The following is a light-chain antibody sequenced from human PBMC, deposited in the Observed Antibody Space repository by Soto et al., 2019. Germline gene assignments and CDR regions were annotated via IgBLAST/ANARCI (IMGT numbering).Light chain of an antibody. J-gene: IGLJ2*01. CDR3: SSYTSSSTLV. Sequence: QSALTQPASVSGSPGQSSTISCTGTSSDVGGYNYVSWYQQHPGKAPKLMIYDVSNRPSGVSNRFSGSKSGNTASLTISGLQAEDEADYYCSSYTSSSTLVCGGGTQLTVL. V-gene: IGLV2-14*01. CDR2: DVS. CDR1: SSDVGGYNY.